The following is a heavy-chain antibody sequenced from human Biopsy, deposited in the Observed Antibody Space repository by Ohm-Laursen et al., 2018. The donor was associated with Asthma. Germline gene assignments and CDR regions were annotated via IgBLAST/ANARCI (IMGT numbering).Heavy chain of an antibody. CDR2: IKHDGTEK. CDR3: ARTFHFWSPYHAEHYQL. D-gene: IGHD3-3*02. V-gene: IGHV3-7*01. CDR1: GFTFGDYW. J-gene: IGHJ1*01. Sequence: LRLSCAASGFTFGDYWMSWVRQVPGKGLEWVANIKHDGTEKNHVDSLKGRFTISRDNAKNSLYLQMNSLRAEDTAVYYCARTFHFWSPYHAEHYQLWGQGTLVTVPS.